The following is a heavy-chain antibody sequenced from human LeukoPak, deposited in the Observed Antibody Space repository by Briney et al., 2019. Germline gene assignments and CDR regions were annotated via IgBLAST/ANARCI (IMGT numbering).Heavy chain of an antibody. Sequence: ASVKVSCKASGGTFSSYAISWVRQAPGQGLEWMGGIIPIFGTANYAQKFQGRVTITADKSTSTAYMELSSLRSEDTAVYYCARANCSGGSCYSEYYYGMDVWGKGTTVTVSS. J-gene: IGHJ6*04. CDR1: GGTFSSYA. D-gene: IGHD2-15*01. V-gene: IGHV1-69*06. CDR3: ARANCSGGSCYSEYYYGMDV. CDR2: IIPIFGTA.